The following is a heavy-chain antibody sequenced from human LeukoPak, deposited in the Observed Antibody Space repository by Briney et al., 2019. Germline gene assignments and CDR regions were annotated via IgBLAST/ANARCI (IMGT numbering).Heavy chain of an antibody. CDR2: ISYLRDDQ. CDR1: GFTFGSYG. V-gene: IGHV3-30*18. J-gene: IGHJ6*02. D-gene: IGHD6-25*01. CDR3: AKDRSSGPHYYYGMDV. Sequence: GGSLRLSCAASGFTFGSYGMHWVRQAPGKGLEWVAVISYLRDDQFYAESVKGRFTISRDNSKKTVFLQMNSLRGEDTAAYYCAKDRSSGPHYYYGMDVWGRGTTVIVSS.